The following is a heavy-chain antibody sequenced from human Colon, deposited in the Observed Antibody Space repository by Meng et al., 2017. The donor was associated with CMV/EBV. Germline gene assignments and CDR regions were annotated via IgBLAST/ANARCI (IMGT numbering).Heavy chain of an antibody. D-gene: IGHD2-15*01. CDR3: AKKVGLSGIVPIIPSALDS. V-gene: IGHV3-66*01. CDR1: GLNIGSKW. J-gene: IGHJ4*02. CDR2: SYSAGPT. Sequence: GGSLRLSCAVSGLNIGSKWMSWVRQAPGKGLEWVAVSYSAGPTNYADFAKGRFTISRDNAKNSLYLQMNSLRAEDTAVYYCAKKVGLSGIVPIIPSALDSWGQGTLVTVSS.